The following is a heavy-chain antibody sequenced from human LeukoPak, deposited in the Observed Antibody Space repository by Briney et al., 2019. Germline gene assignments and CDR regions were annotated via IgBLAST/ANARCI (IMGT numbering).Heavy chain of an antibody. CDR3: ARATVTRWFDP. J-gene: IGHJ5*02. Sequence: GGSLRLSCAASGFAFSSFGMHWVRQVPGKGLEWVAVIWYDGTNKYYADSVKGRFTISRDNSKNTLYLQMNSLRAEDTAVYYCARATVTRWFDPWGQGTLVTVSS. V-gene: IGHV3-33*01. CDR2: IWYDGTNK. CDR1: GFAFSSFG. D-gene: IGHD4-17*01.